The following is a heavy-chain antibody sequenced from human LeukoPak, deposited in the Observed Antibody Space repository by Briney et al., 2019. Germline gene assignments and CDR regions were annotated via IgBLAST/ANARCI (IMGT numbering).Heavy chain of an antibody. D-gene: IGHD3-10*01. J-gene: IGHJ4*02. CDR1: GVSISSNNW. Sequence: SGTLSLTCAVSGVSISSNNWWNWVRQPPGKGLEWIGEIYHSGSTNYNPSLKSRVTISVDTSKNQFSLKLTSVTTADTAVYYCARQNYGSAPLRYWGQGTLVTVSS. CDR3: ARQNYGSAPLRY. V-gene: IGHV4-4*02. CDR2: IYHSGST.